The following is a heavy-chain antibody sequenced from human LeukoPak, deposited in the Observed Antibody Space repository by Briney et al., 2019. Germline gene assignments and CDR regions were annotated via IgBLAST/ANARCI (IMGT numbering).Heavy chain of an antibody. CDR3: ARVLGMDIVVVPAAEDY. J-gene: IGHJ4*02. D-gene: IGHD2-2*03. Sequence: PGGSLRLSCAASGFTFSSYSMNWVRQAPGKGLEWFSYISSSSSTIYYADSVKGRFTISRDNAKNSLYLQMNSLRAEDTAVYYCARVLGMDIVVVPAAEDYWGQGTLVTVSS. CDR2: ISSSSSTI. V-gene: IGHV3-48*01. CDR1: GFTFSSYS.